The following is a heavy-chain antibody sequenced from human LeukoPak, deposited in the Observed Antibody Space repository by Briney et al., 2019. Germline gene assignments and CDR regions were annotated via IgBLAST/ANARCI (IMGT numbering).Heavy chain of an antibody. V-gene: IGHV4-39*01. J-gene: IGHJ3*02. D-gene: IGHD1-1*01. Sequence: SETLSLTCTVSGGSISSGSYYWGWIRQPPGKGLEWIGSIHYSGSTHYNPSLKSRVTISVNTSKNQFSLKLSSVTAADTAVFYCARLSNDAFDIWGQGTMVTVFS. CDR3: ARLSNDAFDI. CDR1: GGSISSGSYY. CDR2: IHYSGST.